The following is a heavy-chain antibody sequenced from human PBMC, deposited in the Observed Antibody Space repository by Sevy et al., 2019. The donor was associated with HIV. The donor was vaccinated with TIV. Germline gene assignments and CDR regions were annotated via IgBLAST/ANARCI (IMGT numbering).Heavy chain of an antibody. CDR1: GFTFSTYA. CDR2: ISLSGGDT. J-gene: IGHJ4*02. V-gene: IGHV3-23*01. Sequence: QLGGSLRLSCAASGFTFSTYAMTWVRQAPGKGLEWVSVISLSGGDTYYANSVKGRFTISRDNSKNTLYLQMNSLTAEDTAVYYCAKDRVSGTYYTGDFDYWGQGTLVTVSS. CDR3: AKDRVSGTYYTGDFDY. D-gene: IGHD3-10*01.